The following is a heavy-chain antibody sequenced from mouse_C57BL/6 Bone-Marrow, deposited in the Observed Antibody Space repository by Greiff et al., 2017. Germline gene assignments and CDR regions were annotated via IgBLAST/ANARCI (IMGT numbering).Heavy chain of an antibody. CDR3: ARRAGSSYDYAMDY. CDR1: GYTFTSYW. D-gene: IGHD1-1*01. V-gene: IGHV1-61*01. J-gene: IGHJ4*01. Sequence: VQLQQSGAELVRPGSSVKLSCKASGYTFTSYWMDWVKQRPGQGLEWIGNIYPSDSETHYTQKFKDKATLAVDKSSSTAYMQLSRLTSEDSAVYYCARRAGSSYDYAMDYWGQGTSVTVSS. CDR2: IYPSDSET.